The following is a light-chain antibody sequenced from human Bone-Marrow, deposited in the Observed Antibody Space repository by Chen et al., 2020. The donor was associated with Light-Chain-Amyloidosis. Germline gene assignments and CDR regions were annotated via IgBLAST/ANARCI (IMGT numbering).Light chain of an antibody. Sequence: YVLTQAPSVSVAPGKTARITCGGNNIGRKSVHWYQQKPGQAPVVVIYNDSDRPSGIPERFSGSNSGNTATLTISRVEAGDEANYYCQVWDSTSDRVVFGGGTKLTVL. V-gene: IGLV3-21*04. CDR3: QVWDSTSDRVV. J-gene: IGLJ2*01. CDR2: NDS. CDR1: NIGRKS.